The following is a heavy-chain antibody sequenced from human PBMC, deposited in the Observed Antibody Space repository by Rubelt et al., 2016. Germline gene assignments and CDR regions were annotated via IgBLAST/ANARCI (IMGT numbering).Heavy chain of an antibody. J-gene: IGHJ4*02. CDR3: ARDVGGNSVLYYFDY. D-gene: IGHD4-23*01. V-gene: IGHV1-18*01. CDR2: ISAYNGNT. Sequence: QVQLVQSGAEVKKPGSSVKVSCKASGGTFSSYAISWVRQAPGQGLEWMGWISAYNGNTNYAQKLQGRVTMTTDTSTSTAYMERRSLRSDDTAVYYCARDVGGNSVLYYFDYWGQGTLVTVSS. CDR1: GGTFSSYA.